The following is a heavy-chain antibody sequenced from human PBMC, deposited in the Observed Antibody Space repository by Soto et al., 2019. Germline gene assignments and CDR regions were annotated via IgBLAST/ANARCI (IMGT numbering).Heavy chain of an antibody. CDR2: IIPIFGTT. V-gene: IGHV1-69*01. CDR3: ARLHSHGTYGMDV. Sequence: QMHLVQSVAEVKKPGSSVKVSCKASGGSFTYTLSWVRQAPGQGLEWMGGIIPIFGTTNYAQKFQGRVTITADESTKTAYMELSTLRSEDTAVYYCARLHSHGTYGMDVWGQGTTVTVSS. CDR1: GGSFTYT. J-gene: IGHJ6*02. D-gene: IGHD5-18*01.